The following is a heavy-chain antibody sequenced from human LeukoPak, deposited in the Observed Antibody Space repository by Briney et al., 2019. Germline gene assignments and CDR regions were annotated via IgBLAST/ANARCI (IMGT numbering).Heavy chain of an antibody. CDR3: ARYRLDYYYGMDV. CDR1: GFTVSSNY. J-gene: IGHJ6*02. CDR2: IYSGGGT. D-gene: IGHD2-2*01. Sequence: GGSLRLSCAASGFTVSSNYMSWVRQAPGKGLEWVSVIYSGGGTYYADSVKGRFTISRDNSKNTLYLQMNSLRAEDTAVYYCARYRLDYYYGMDVWGQGTTVTVSS. V-gene: IGHV3-66*01.